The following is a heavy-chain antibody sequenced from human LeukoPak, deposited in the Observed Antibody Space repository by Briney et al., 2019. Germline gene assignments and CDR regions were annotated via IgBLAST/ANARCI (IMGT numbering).Heavy chain of an antibody. CDR2: IYYSGNT. CDR1: GGSISSSSYY. Sequence: PSETLSLTCTVSGGSISSSSYYWGWIRQPPGKGLEWIGSIYYSGNTYYNPSLKSRVTISVDTSKNQFSLKLSSVTAADTAVYYCARHYPPIAVAGGPDYWGQGTLVTVSS. J-gene: IGHJ4*02. V-gene: IGHV4-39*01. D-gene: IGHD6-19*01. CDR3: ARHYPPIAVAGGPDY.